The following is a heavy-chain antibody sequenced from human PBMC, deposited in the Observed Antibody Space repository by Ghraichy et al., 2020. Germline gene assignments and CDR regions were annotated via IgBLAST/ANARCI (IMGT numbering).Heavy chain of an antibody. CDR2: INPNSGGT. CDR3: ARALRCSSTSCYGYYYYGMDV. D-gene: IGHD2-2*01. V-gene: IGHV1-2*02. J-gene: IGHJ6*02. CDR1: GYTFTGYY. Sequence: ASVKVSCKASGYTFTGYYMHWVRQAPGQGLEWMGWINPNSGGTNYAQKFQGRVTMTRDTSISTAYMELSRLRSDDTAVYYCARALRCSSTSCYGYYYYGMDVWGQGTTVTVSS.